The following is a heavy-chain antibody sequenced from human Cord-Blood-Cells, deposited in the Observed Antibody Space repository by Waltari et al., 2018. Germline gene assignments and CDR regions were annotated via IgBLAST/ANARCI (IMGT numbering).Heavy chain of an antibody. D-gene: IGHD3-9*01. Sequence: QVQLRQPGAEVKKPGAAVKVSCKASGYHFHGYYMRWGREAPGQGLEWMGWINPNSGGTNYAQKFQGRVTMTRDTSISTAYMELGRLRSDDTAVYYCARVSRSGNYDILTGNLDYWGQGTLVTVSS. CDR3: ARVSRSGNYDILTGNLDY. V-gene: IGHV1-2*02. CDR1: GYHFHGYY. CDR2: INPNSGGT. J-gene: IGHJ4*02.